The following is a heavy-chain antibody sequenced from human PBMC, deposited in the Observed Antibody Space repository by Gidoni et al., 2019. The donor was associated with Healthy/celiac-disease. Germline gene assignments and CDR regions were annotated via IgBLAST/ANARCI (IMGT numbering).Heavy chain of an antibody. CDR2: IYTSGRT. CDR1: GGSLSSGSYS. V-gene: IGHV4-61*02. D-gene: IGHD2-15*01. Sequence: QVQLQESGPGLVKPSQTLSLTCTVSGGSLSSGSYSWSWIRQPAGKGLEWLGRIYTSGRTNYNPSLKSRVTISVDTSKNQFSLKLSSVTAADTAVYYCARGVAYWGQGTLVTVSS. J-gene: IGHJ4*02. CDR3: ARGVAY.